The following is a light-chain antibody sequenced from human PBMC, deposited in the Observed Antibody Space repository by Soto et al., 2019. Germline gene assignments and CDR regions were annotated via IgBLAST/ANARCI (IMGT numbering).Light chain of an antibody. CDR1: QSVSSD. J-gene: IGKJ1*01. CDR3: QQYNDWPGT. Sequence: EIVMTQYTATLSVSPGERATLSCMASQSVSSDLAWYHQKPGQAPRLLIYGASTRATGIPARFSGSGSGTEFTLTISSLQSEDFAVYYCQQYNDWPGTFGQGTKVDIK. V-gene: IGKV3D-15*01. CDR2: GAS.